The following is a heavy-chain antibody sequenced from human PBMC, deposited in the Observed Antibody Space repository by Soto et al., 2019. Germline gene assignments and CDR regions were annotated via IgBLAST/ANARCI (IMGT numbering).Heavy chain of an antibody. CDR2: IYVTGAV. CDR1: GAALNSGNYY. J-gene: IGHJ5*02. D-gene: IGHD2-21*01. CDR3: ARLRIATNNYKWFDP. Sequence: SETLSLSCSVAGAALNSGNYYWSWIRQVPGKGLEWIGHIYVTGAVDYNPSLRDRITISQDTSERQFSLNLRLVTAADTAVYYCARLRIATNNYKWFDPWGQGTLVTVSS. V-gene: IGHV4-31*03.